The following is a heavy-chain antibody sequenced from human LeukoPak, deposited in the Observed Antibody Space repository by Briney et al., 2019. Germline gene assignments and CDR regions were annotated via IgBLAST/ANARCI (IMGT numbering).Heavy chain of an antibody. V-gene: IGHV4-4*02. CDR3: ARRRLPPSLEGYY. CDR2: IHGVT. D-gene: IGHD1-1*01. Sequence: SETLSLTCAVSGVSISYSYWWSWVRQFPGKGLEWIAEIHGVTNYNPSLTSRLIISEDKSKKEFYLTVRPVTAADTALYYCARRRLPPSLEGYYWGQGVLVTVSS. J-gene: IGHJ4*02. CDR1: GVSISYSYW.